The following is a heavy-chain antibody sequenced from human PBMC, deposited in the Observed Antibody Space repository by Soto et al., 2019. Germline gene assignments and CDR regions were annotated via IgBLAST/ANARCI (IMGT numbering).Heavy chain of an antibody. V-gene: IGHV4-34*01. D-gene: IGHD3-10*01. CDR3: ARGVSIVRGVIRCGMDV. J-gene: IGHJ6*02. CDR2: INHSGST. Sequence: SETLSLTCAVYGGSFSGYYWCCIRQPSGKGLEWIGEINHSGSTNYNPSLKSRVTISVDTSKNQFSLKLSSVTAADTAVYYCARGVSIVRGVIRCGMDVWAQGTTVTVSS. CDR1: GGSFSGYY.